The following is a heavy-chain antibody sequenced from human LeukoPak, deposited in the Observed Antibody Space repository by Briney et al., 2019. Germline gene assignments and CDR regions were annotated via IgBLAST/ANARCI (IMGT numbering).Heavy chain of an antibody. CDR2: ISAYNGNT. CDR3: ARELVMPQEFDY. CDR1: GYTFTSYG. D-gene: IGHD2-2*01. J-gene: IGHJ4*02. Sequence: ASVKVSCKASGYTFTSYGIIWVRQAPGQGLEWMGWISAYNGNTNYAQKLQGRVTMTTDTSTSTAYMELRSLRSDDTAVYYCARELVMPQEFDYWGQGTLVTVSS. V-gene: IGHV1-18*01.